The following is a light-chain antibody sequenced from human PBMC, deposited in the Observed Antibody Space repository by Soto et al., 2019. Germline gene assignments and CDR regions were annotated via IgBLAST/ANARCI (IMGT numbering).Light chain of an antibody. V-gene: IGKV1-17*01. CDR1: LGIRND. J-gene: IGKJ1*01. CDR3: LQHNSYPWT. Sequence: DIQMTQSPSSLSASVGDRVTINCRARLGIRNDLGWYQQKPGKPPKSLIYAASSLQSGVPLTFSGSGSGTEFNLKISSLQPEDFAAYYCLQHNSYPWTFGQGPKVEIK. CDR2: AAS.